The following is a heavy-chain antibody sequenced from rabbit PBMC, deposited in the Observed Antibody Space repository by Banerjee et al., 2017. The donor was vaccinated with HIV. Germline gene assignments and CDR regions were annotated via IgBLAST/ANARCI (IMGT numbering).Heavy chain of an antibody. J-gene: IGHJ6*01. CDR2: IDTSRGST. Sequence: QEQLVESGGDLVKPGASLTLTCTASGFSFSSSDYMCWVRQAPGKGLEWIACIDTSRGSTYYATWAKGRFTISKTSSTTVTLQMTSLTAADTATYFCAREGYGMDLWGQGTLVTVS. CDR1: GFSFSSSDY. V-gene: IGHV1S45*01. CDR3: AREGYGMDL.